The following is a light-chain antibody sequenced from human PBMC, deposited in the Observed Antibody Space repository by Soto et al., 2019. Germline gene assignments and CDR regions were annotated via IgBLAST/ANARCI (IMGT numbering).Light chain of an antibody. V-gene: IGKV3-20*01. Sequence: EIVLTQSPGTLSLSPGERATLSCRPSQSVSSNFLAWYQEKPGQAPRLLIYGASSRATGIPDRFSGSGSGTDFTLTISRLEPEDFAVYYCQQYGASWTFGQGTKVDI. CDR2: GAS. CDR3: QQYGASWT. CDR1: QSVSSNF. J-gene: IGKJ1*01.